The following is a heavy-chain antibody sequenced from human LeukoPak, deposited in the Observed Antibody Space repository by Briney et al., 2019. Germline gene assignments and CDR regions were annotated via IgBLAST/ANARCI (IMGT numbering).Heavy chain of an antibody. V-gene: IGHV5-51*01. CDR1: GYTFTNYW. CDR2: IYPGDSDT. Sequence: PGESLKISFKGSGYTFTNYWIGWVRQMPGKGPDGIGIIYPGDSDTSYTPSFQGQVTISAAKSISTAYLQWSSLKASDTAMYYCARRYCSGGNCYNFDYWGQGTLVTVSS. J-gene: IGHJ4*02. CDR3: ARRYCSGGNCYNFDY. D-gene: IGHD2-15*01.